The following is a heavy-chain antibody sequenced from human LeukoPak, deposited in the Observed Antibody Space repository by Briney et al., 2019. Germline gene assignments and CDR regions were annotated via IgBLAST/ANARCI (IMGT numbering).Heavy chain of an antibody. Sequence: PGGSLRLSCAASGFTFSSNGMHWVRQAPGKGLEWVALIWYDGSKKYYADSVKGRFTISRDNSNNMLYLQMNSLRAEDTAVYYCARGHWGLQYWGQGVLVTVSS. V-gene: IGHV3-33*01. D-gene: IGHD7-27*01. CDR3: ARGHWGLQY. J-gene: IGHJ4*02. CDR2: IWYDGSKK. CDR1: GFTFSSNG.